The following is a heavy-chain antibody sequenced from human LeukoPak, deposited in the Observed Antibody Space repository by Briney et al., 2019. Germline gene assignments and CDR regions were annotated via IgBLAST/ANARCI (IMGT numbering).Heavy chain of an antibody. Sequence: AGGSLRLSCAASGFTVSGTHMSWFRQAPGRGLEWVSAIYTGGTTYYSDSVEGRFTISRDKSKNTLYLQMDSLRVEDTAVYYCARDQATSGGGLASWGQGTLVTVSS. D-gene: IGHD3-16*01. V-gene: IGHV3-53*01. J-gene: IGHJ4*02. CDR1: GFTVSGTH. CDR2: IYTGGTT. CDR3: ARDQATSGGGLAS.